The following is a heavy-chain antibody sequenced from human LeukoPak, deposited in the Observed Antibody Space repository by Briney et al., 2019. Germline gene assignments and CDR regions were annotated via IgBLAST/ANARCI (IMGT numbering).Heavy chain of an antibody. CDR3: ARDPGIAAAGTVGYFDS. CDR2: IKQEGSAR. Sequence: GGSLRLSCVASGFSFSSYWMSWVRQTPGKGLEWVANIKQEGSARYYVDSVTGRFTISRDNAMNSPYLQMNSLRVEDTAVYYCARDPGIAAAGTVGYFDSWGQGILVTVSS. J-gene: IGHJ4*02. CDR1: GFSFSSYW. D-gene: IGHD6-13*01. V-gene: IGHV3-7*01.